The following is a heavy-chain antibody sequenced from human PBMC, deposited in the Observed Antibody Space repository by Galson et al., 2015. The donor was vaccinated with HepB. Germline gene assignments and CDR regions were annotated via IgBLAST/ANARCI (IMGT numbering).Heavy chain of an antibody. V-gene: IGHV1-69*04. CDR2: IIPILGIA. J-gene: IGHJ4*02. D-gene: IGHD3-22*01. CDR3: ARDRGRTDYYDSSGYPFDY. Sequence: GLEWMGRIIPILGIANYAQKFQGRVTITADRSTNTAYMELSSLRSEDTAVYYCARDRGRTDYYDSSGYPFDYWGQGTVVTVSS.